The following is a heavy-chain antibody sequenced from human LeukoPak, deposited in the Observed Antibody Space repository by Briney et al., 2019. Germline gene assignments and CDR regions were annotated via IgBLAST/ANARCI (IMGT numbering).Heavy chain of an antibody. D-gene: IGHD3-22*01. J-gene: IGHJ4*02. CDR2: INHSGST. Sequence: SETLSLTCAVYGGSFSGCYWSWIRQPPGKGLEWIGEINHSGSTNYNPSLKSRVTISVDTSKNQFSLKLSSVTAADTAVYYCARDYYDSSGYYSRDYWGQGTLVTVSS. CDR3: ARDYYDSSGYYSRDY. CDR1: GGSFSGCY. V-gene: IGHV4-34*01.